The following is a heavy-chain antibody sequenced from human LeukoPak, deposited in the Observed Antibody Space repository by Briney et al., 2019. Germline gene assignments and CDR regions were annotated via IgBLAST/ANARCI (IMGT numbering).Heavy chain of an antibody. CDR2: IRYDGSNK. CDR1: GFTFSTYG. Sequence: GGSLRLSCAASGFTFSTYGMHWVRQAPGKGLEWVALIRYDGSNKYYADSVKGRFTISRDNSKNTLYLQMTSLRVEDTAVYYCAKDGGGWRRLSIDYWGQGTLVTVSS. V-gene: IGHV3-30*02. D-gene: IGHD5-12*01. J-gene: IGHJ4*02. CDR3: AKDGGGWRRLSIDY.